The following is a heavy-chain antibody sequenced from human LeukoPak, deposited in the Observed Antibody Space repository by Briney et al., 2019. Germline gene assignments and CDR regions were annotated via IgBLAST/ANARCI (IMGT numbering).Heavy chain of an antibody. D-gene: IGHD6-6*01. J-gene: IGHJ4*02. Sequence: SQTLSLTCAISGDSIFTNNVAWNWIRQSPSRGLEWLGRTYYRSKWSFDYGVSVKSRITINADTSKNQFSLQLSSVTPEDTAVYYCARGKYTSFDNWGQGTLVTVSS. CDR1: GDSIFTNNVA. CDR2: TYYRSKWSF. V-gene: IGHV6-1*01. CDR3: ARGKYTSFDN.